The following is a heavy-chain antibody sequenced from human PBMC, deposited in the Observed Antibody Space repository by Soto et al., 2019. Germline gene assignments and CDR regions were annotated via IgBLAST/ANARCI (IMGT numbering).Heavy chain of an antibody. CDR2: ISGSGGST. D-gene: IGHD1-26*01. J-gene: IGHJ2*01. CDR1: GFTFTTYA. CDR3: AKLGPRWELYHWYFDL. Sequence: EVQLLESGGGLVQPGGSLRLSCAASGFTFTTYAMSWVRQAPGKGLAWVSTISGSGGSTSYADYVKGRFTISRDNSKNTLYVQMNSLRANDTAIYYCAKLGPRWELYHWYFDLWGRGTLVTVSS. V-gene: IGHV3-23*01.